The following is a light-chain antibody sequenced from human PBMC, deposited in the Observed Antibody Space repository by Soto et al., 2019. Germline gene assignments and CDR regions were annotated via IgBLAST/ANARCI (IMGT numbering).Light chain of an antibody. CDR3: QQRSNWPRFT. CDR2: DAS. Sequence: ETVLTQSPATLSLSPGERAALCCRASQSVSNYLAWYQQKPGQAPRLLIYDASNRATGIPARFSGSGSGTDFTLTISSLEPEDFAVYYCQQRSNWPRFTFGQGTKVEIK. J-gene: IGKJ2*01. V-gene: IGKV3-11*01. CDR1: QSVSNY.